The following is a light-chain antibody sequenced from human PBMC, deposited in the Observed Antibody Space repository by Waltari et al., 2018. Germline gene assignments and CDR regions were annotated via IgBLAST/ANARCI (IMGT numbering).Light chain of an antibody. CDR3: CSYAGSSIWV. J-gene: IGLJ1*01. CDR1: SRHVGSYNL. CDR2: EVS. V-gene: IGLV2-23*02. Sequence: QSALTQPASVSGSPGQSITISCTGTSRHVGSYNLVSWYQQHPGKAPKLMIYEVSKRPSGVSNRFSGSESGNTASLTISGLQAEDEADYYCCSYAGSSIWVFGTGTKVTVL.